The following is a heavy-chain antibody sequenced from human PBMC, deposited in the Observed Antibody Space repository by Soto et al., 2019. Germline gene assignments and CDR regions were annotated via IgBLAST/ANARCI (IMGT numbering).Heavy chain of an antibody. CDR3: ARRSSTYLNEIIYDP. Sequence: QVQLVQSGAEVKRPGASVRVSCRASRYTFTSYDIYWVRQAPGQGLEWMGWIKTDSGDTDYAQNFQGRVTMTRDTSTNTAYMELNNLVSDDTAVYYCARRSSTYLNEIIYDPWGQGTLVTVSS. CDR1: RYTFTSYD. CDR2: IKTDSGDT. D-gene: IGHD3-10*01. J-gene: IGHJ5*02. V-gene: IGHV1-2*02.